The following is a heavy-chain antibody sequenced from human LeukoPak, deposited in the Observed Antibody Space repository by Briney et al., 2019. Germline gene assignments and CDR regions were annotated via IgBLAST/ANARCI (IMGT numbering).Heavy chain of an antibody. J-gene: IGHJ4*02. D-gene: IGHD4-17*01. CDR2: ISYDGSNK. CDR3: AKDRDGDYGFDY. Sequence: QHGGSLRLSCAASGFTFSSYGMHWVRQAPGKGLEWVAVISYDGSNKYYADSVKGRFTISRDNSKNTLYLQMNSLRAEDTAVYYCAKDRDGDYGFDYWGQGTLVTVPS. CDR1: GFTFSSYG. V-gene: IGHV3-30*18.